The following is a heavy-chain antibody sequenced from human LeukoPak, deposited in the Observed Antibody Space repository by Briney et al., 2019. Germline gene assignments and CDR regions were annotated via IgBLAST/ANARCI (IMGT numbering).Heavy chain of an antibody. D-gene: IGHD6-13*01. CDR3: AREYSSSWTVNYYDYGMDV. V-gene: IGHV3-48*03. CDR2: ISSSGSTI. CDR1: GFTFSSYE. Sequence: GGSLRLSCAASGFTFSSYEMNWVRQAPGKGLEWVSYISSSGSTIYYADSVKGRFTISRANAKNSLYLQMNSLRAKDTAVYYCAREYSSSWTVNYYDYGMDVWGQGTTVTVSS. J-gene: IGHJ6*02.